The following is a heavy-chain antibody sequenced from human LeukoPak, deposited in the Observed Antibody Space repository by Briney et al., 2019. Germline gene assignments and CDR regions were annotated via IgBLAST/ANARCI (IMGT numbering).Heavy chain of an antibody. Sequence: SVKVSCKASGGTFSSYAISWVRQAPGQELEWMGRIIPILGIANYAQKFQGRVTITADKSTSTAYMELSSLRSEDTAVYYCAVTFGGGYCYYYFGYWGQGTLVTASS. CDR2: IIPILGIA. D-gene: IGHD2-21*02. V-gene: IGHV1-69*04. J-gene: IGHJ4*02. CDR3: AVTFGGGYCYYYFGY. CDR1: GGTFSSYA.